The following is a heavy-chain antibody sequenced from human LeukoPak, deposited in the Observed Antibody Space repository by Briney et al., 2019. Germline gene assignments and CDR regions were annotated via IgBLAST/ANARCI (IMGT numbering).Heavy chain of an antibody. CDR2: TYYRSKWYN. CDR1: GDSVSSNSAA. D-gene: IGHD6-25*01. J-gene: IGHJ4*02. CDR3: ARDPLSQYSSGTWDYFDY. Sequence: SQTLSLTCAISGDSVSSNSAAWNWIRQSPSRGLEWLGRTYYRSKWYNDYAVSVKSRITINPDTSKNQFSLQLNSVTPEDTAVYYCARDPLSQYSSGTWDYFDYWGQGTLVTVSS. V-gene: IGHV6-1*01.